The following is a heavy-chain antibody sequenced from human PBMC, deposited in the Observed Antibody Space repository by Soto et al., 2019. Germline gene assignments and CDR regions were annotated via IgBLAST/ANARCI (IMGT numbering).Heavy chain of an antibody. V-gene: IGHV3-33*01. J-gene: IGHJ3*02. CDR2: IWYDGSNK. CDR1: GFTFSSYG. CDR3: ARDLLRFLDCSAFDI. D-gene: IGHD3-3*01. Sequence: GGSLRLSCAASGFTFSSYGMHWVRQAPGKGLEWVAVIWYDGSNKYYADSVKGRFTISRDNSKNTLYLQMNSLRAEDTAVYYCARDLLRFLDCSAFDIWGQGTMVTVSS.